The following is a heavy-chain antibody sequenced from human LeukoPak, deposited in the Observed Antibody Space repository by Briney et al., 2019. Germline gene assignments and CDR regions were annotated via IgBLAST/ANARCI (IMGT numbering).Heavy chain of an antibody. CDR3: ARDSPNYYDSSGYYSDWFDP. CDR2: IYYSGST. Sequence: SETLSLTCTVSGGSISSYYWSWIRQPPGKGLEWIGYIYYSGSTNYNPSLKSRVTISVDTSKNQLSLKLSSVTAADTAVYYCARDSPNYYDSSGYYSDWFDPWGQGTLVTVSS. CDR1: GGSISSYY. J-gene: IGHJ5*02. D-gene: IGHD3-22*01. V-gene: IGHV4-59*01.